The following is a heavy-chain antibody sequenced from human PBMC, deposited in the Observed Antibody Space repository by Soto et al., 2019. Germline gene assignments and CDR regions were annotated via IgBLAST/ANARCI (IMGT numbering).Heavy chain of an antibody. CDR2: IIPIFGTA. D-gene: IGHD3-22*01. Sequence: QDQLVQSGAEVKKPGSSVKVSCKASGGTFSSYAISWVRQAPGQGLEWMGGIIPIFGTANYAQKFQGRVTITADESTSAAYMELSRLRSEDTAVYYWARGSPDYYGSSGSYDYWGQGTLVTVSS. V-gene: IGHV1-69*12. CDR1: GGTFSSYA. J-gene: IGHJ4*02. CDR3: ARGSPDYYGSSGSYDY.